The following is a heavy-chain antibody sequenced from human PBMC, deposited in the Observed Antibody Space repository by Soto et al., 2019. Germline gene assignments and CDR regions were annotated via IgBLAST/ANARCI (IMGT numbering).Heavy chain of an antibody. Sequence: SETLSLTCAVSGGSISSGGYSWSWIRQPPGKGLEWIGDINQSGSTNSNPSLKSRVTISADTSKNQFSLKLSSVTAAATAVYYCAGQYYDFFGLYVEFDSWGQGTMVTVSS. J-gene: IGHJ4*02. CDR3: AGQYYDFFGLYVEFDS. CDR2: INQSGST. D-gene: IGHD3-3*01. V-gene: IGHV4-30-2*01. CDR1: GGSISSGGYS.